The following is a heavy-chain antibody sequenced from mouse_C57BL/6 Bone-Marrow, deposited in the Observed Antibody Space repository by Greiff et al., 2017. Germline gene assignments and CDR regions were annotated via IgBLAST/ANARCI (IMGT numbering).Heavy chain of an antibody. J-gene: IGHJ3*01. V-gene: IGHV1-59*01. Sequence: VQLQQPGAELVRPGTSVKLSCKASGYTFTSYWMHWVKQRPGQGLEWTGVIDPSDSYTNYNQKFKGKATLTVDTSSSTAYMQLSSLTSEDSAVYYCAGLNWAWFAYWGQGTLVTVSA. CDR2: IDPSDSYT. CDR1: GYTFTSYW. D-gene: IGHD4-1*01. CDR3: AGLNWAWFAY.